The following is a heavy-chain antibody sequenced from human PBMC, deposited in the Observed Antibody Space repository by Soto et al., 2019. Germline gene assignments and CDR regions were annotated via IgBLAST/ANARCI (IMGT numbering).Heavy chain of an antibody. J-gene: IGHJ4*02. CDR1: GGTFSSYT. CDR2: IIPILGIA. CDR3: ARGLNFYCSGGSCPFDY. D-gene: IGHD2-15*01. Sequence: SVKVSCKASGGTFSSYTISWVRQAPGQGLEWMGRIIPILGIANYAQKFQGRVTITADKSTSTAYMELSSLRSEDTAVYYCARGLNFYCSGGSCPFDYWGQGTLVTVS. V-gene: IGHV1-69*02.